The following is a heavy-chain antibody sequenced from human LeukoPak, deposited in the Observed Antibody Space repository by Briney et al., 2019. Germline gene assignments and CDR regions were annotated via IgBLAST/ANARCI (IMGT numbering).Heavy chain of an antibody. CDR1: GFTFSSYS. CDR3: AKEGYDFWSGQSSFSSGVDY. D-gene: IGHD3-3*01. CDR2: ISGSGGST. V-gene: IGHV3-23*01. Sequence: PGGSLRLSCAASGFTFSSYSMNWVRQAPGKGLEWVSAISGSGGSTYYADSVKGRFTISRDNSKNTLYLQMNSLRAEDTAVYYCAKEGYDFWSGQSSFSSGVDYWGQGTLVTVSS. J-gene: IGHJ4*02.